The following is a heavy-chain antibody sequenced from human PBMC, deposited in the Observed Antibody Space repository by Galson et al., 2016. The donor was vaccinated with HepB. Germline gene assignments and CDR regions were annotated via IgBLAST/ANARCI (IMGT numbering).Heavy chain of an antibody. D-gene: IGHD2-15*01. J-gene: IGHJ4*02. CDR3: ASGYFYTYLGDY. CDR2: INSDGGTT. Sequence: SLRLSCAASGLTFSNYWMHWVRQVPGKGLVWVSRINSDGGTTNSADSVKGRFTISRENAKNMLYLQMNSLRAENSAVYFCASGYFYTYLGDYWGQGTLVTVSS. V-gene: IGHV3-74*01. CDR1: GLTFSNYW.